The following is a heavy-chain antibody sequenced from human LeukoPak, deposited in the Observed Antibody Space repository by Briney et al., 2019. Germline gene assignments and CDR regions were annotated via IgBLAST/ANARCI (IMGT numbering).Heavy chain of an antibody. D-gene: IGHD1-26*01. Sequence: GGSLRLSCAASGFTFSSYEMNWVRQAPGKGLEWVSHISSSDSTIYYADSVKGRFTISRDNAKNSLYLQMNSLRAEDTAVCYCARDGSAYGMDVWGQGTTVIVSS. J-gene: IGHJ6*02. CDR3: ARDGSAYGMDV. V-gene: IGHV3-48*03. CDR2: ISSSDSTI. CDR1: GFTFSSYE.